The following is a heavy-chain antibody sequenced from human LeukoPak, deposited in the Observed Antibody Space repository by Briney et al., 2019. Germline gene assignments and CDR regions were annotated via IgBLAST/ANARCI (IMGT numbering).Heavy chain of an antibody. V-gene: IGHV3-23*01. Sequence: PGGSLRLSCAASGFTFSSYAMSWVRHAPGEGLEWVSAISGSGGSTYYADSVKGRFTISRDNSKNTLYLQMNSLRAEDTAVYYCARDVAELAEKSESADYWGQGTLVTVSS. CDR2: ISGSGGST. J-gene: IGHJ4*02. CDR3: ARDVAELAEKSESADY. D-gene: IGHD1-26*01. CDR1: GFTFSSYA.